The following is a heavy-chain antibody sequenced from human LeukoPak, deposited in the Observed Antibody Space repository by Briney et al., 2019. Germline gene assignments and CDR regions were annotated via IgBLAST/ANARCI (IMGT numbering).Heavy chain of an antibody. D-gene: IGHD1-14*01. Sequence: SETLSLTCTVSGGSISSYYWSWIRQPPGKGLEWIGYIYYSGSTNYNPSLKSRVTISVDTSKNQFSLKLSSVTAADTAEYYCARTPGRDWFDPWGQGTLVTVSS. CDR3: ARTPGRDWFDP. CDR2: IYYSGST. CDR1: GGSISSYY. V-gene: IGHV4-59*01. J-gene: IGHJ5*02.